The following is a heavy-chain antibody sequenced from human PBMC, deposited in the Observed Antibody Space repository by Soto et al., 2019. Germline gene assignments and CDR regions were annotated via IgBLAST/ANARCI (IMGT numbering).Heavy chain of an antibody. CDR3: AARYYDSSGYYYGWFDP. J-gene: IGHJ5*02. D-gene: IGHD3-22*01. Sequence: SETLSLTCTVSGGSISSYYWSWIRQPPGKGLEWIGYIYYSGSTNYNPSLKSRVTISVDTSKNQFSLKLSSVTAEDTAVYYCAARYYDSSGYYYGWFDPWGQGTLVTVSS. CDR1: GGSISSYY. V-gene: IGHV4-59*01. CDR2: IYYSGST.